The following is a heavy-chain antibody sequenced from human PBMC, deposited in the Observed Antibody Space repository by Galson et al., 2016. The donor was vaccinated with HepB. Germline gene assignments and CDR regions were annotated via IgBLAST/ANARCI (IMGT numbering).Heavy chain of an antibody. CDR2: IKRKTEGGTT. D-gene: IGHD3-9*01. Sequence: SLRLSCAASGFTFSTAWMNWVRQAPGKGLEWVGRIKRKTEGGTTDYAAPVKGRFIISRDDSKNTLYLQMNRLKTEDTAVYYCATWDFEWLLYNSDAFDIWGQGTMVTVSS. CDR3: ATWDFEWLLYNSDAFDI. J-gene: IGHJ3*02. V-gene: IGHV3-15*01. CDR1: GFTFSTAW.